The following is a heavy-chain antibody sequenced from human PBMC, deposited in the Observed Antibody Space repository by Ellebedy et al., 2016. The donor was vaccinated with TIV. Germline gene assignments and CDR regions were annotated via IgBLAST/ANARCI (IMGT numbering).Heavy chain of an antibody. CDR3: ARVLDGYSHARPQDV. J-gene: IGHJ6*02. V-gene: IGHV1-69*13. CDR1: GGTFSTYA. D-gene: IGHD5-24*01. Sequence: AASVKVSCKASGGTFSTYAITWVRQAPGQGLEWLGGILPISDTAIYAQTFQGRVTITADESTATAYMDLNSLRSEDTAVYFCARVLDGYSHARPQDVWGQGTTVTVSS. CDR2: ILPISDTA.